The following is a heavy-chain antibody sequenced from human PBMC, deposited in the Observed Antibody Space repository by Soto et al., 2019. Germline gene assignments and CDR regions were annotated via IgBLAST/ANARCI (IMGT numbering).Heavy chain of an antibody. CDR2: IKQDGSEK. Sequence: PGGSLRLSCAASGFTFSSYWMSWVRQAPGKGLEWVANIKQDGSEKYYVDSVKGRFTISTDNAKNSLYLQMNSLRAEDTAVYYCARDYGSGSYYWGYYYYGMDVWGQGTTVTVSS. CDR3: ARDYGSGSYYWGYYYYGMDV. CDR1: GFTFSSYW. V-gene: IGHV3-7*01. J-gene: IGHJ6*02. D-gene: IGHD3-10*01.